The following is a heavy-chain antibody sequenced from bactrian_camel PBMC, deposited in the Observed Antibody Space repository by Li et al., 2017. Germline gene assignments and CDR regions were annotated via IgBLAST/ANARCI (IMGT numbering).Heavy chain of an antibody. J-gene: IGHJ4*01. V-gene: IGHV3S53*01. CDR3: AADLRSRMCRGYEPGEYAY. D-gene: IGHD4*01. Sequence: QLVESGGGSVQPGGSLTLSCAVSGVDRVDFLHCMGWFRQAPGREREGVAVMGVHNPYYADAVKGRFTASRDNAENTLYLQMNTLKPEDTAVYFCAADLRSRMCRGYEPGEYAYWGQGTQVTVS. CDR1: GVDRVDFLHC. CDR2: MGVHNP.